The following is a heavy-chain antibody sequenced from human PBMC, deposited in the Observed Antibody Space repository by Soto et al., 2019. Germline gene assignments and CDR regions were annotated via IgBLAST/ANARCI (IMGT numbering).Heavy chain of an antibody. D-gene: IGHD6-19*01. CDR2: VYPSDSDV. Sequence: PGESLKISCQGSGYRFTSTWIGWVRQMPGKGLEWLGNVYPSDSDVRYSPSFEGRVTISADNSINTAYLHLLNLKASDTAMYYCARPFETSGWYDYWGQGTLVTVSS. J-gene: IGHJ4*02. CDR3: ARPFETSGWYDY. CDR1: GYRFTSTW. V-gene: IGHV5-51*01.